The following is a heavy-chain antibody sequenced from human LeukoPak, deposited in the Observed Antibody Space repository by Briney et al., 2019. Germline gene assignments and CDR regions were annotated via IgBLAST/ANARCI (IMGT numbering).Heavy chain of an antibody. CDR2: IKQDGSEK. Sequence: GGSLRLSCAASGFTFSSYCMSWVRQAPGKGLEWVANIKQDGSEKYYVDSVRGRFTISRDNAKNSLYLQMNSLRSEDTAVYYCARDRTAGATYSPYWGQGTLVTVSS. J-gene: IGHJ4*02. V-gene: IGHV3-7*03. D-gene: IGHD1-26*01. CDR1: GFTFSSYC. CDR3: ARDRTAGATYSPY.